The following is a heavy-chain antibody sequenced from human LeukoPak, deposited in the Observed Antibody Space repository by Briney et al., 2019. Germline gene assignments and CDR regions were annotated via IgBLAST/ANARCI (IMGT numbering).Heavy chain of an antibody. CDR3: ARDNPWNWFDP. Sequence: SETLSLTCTVSGDSISSGGYYWSWLRQPPGKGLEWIGYIYHSGSSSYSPSLKSRVTISVDRSRNQFSLELTSVTAADTAVYFCARDNPWNWFDPWGQGTLVTVSS. V-gene: IGHV4-30-2*01. J-gene: IGHJ5*02. CDR2: IYHSGSS. CDR1: GDSISSGGYY.